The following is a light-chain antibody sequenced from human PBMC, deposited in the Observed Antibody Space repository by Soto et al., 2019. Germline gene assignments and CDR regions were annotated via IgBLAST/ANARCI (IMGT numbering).Light chain of an antibody. CDR2: SAS. Sequence: EIAMTQSPATLSVSPGERATLSCRASQSISTELAWYQQIPGQPPRLLIYSASTRATGVPARFTGSGSGSECTITISGLQSEDFAIYYCQQGHNWPLTFGQGTRLEI. CDR3: QQGHNWPLT. V-gene: IGKV3-15*01. CDR1: QSISTE. J-gene: IGKJ2*01.